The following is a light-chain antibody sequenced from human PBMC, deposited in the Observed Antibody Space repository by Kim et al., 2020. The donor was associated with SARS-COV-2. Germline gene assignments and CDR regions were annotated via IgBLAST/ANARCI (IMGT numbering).Light chain of an antibody. Sequence: QSVLTQSPSASASLGASVKLTCTLSSGHSSYAIAWHQQQPQKGPRYLMKLKSDGSHSKGDGIPDRFSGSSSGAERYLTISSLQSEDEADYYCQTWDTGIRVFGGGTQLTVL. CDR1: SGHSSYA. CDR2: LKSDGSH. V-gene: IGLV4-69*01. J-gene: IGLJ3*02. CDR3: QTWDTGIRV.